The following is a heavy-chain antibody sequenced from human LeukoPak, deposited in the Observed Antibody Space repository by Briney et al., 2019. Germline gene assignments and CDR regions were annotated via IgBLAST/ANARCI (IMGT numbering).Heavy chain of an antibody. CDR3: ARVPHLGVVYAFDV. D-gene: IGHD3-3*01. Sequence: ASVKVSCKVSGYTLTELSMHWVRQAPGKGLEWMGGFDPEDGETIYAQKFQGRVTITADKSTTTVYMDLSSLRSEDTAVFCCARVPHLGVVYAFDVWGQGTLVTVSS. CDR1: GYTLTELS. CDR2: FDPEDGET. J-gene: IGHJ3*01. V-gene: IGHV1-24*01.